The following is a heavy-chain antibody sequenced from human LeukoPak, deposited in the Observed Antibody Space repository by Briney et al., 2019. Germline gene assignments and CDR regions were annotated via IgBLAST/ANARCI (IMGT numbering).Heavy chain of an antibody. D-gene: IGHD4-17*01. CDR2: INSDGSST. Sequence: PGGSLRLSCAASGFIFSNYWMLWVRQAPGKGLVWVSRINSDGSSTSYADSVKGRFTISRDNAKNTLYLQMNSLRAEDTAVYYCASRYGDYDYWDQGTLVTVSS. J-gene: IGHJ4*02. CDR1: GFIFSNYW. V-gene: IGHV3-74*01. CDR3: ASRYGDYDY.